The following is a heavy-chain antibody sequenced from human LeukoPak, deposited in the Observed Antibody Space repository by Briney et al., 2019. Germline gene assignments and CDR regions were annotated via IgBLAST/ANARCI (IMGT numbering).Heavy chain of an antibody. V-gene: IGHV3-30*04. CDR2: MSYDGSNK. J-gene: IGHJ6*03. Sequence: PGGSLRLSCAASGFTFTSYAMHWVRQAPGKGLEWVAVMSYDGSNKYYADSVRGRFTISRDNSKNTLYLQMNSLRAEDTAVYYCARDPVATIFSSYYYYYMDVWGKGTTVTVSS. CDR3: ARDPVATIFSSYYYYYMDV. CDR1: GFTFTSYA. D-gene: IGHD5-12*01.